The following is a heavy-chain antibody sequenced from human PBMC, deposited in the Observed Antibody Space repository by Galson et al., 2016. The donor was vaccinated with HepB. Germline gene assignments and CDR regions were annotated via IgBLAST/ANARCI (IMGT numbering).Heavy chain of an antibody. CDR2: IWYDGSNK. CDR3: ARVASPCTSPNCYIFADHFDY. Sequence: SLRLSCAASGFTFSNYGMHWVRQAPGKGLEWVAVIWYDGSNKHYADSVKGRFIISRDNSRNTVYLEMNSLRAEDTAVYYCARVASPCTSPNCYIFADHFDYWGQGTQVTVSS. V-gene: IGHV3-33*01. D-gene: IGHD2-2*02. CDR1: GFTFSNYG. J-gene: IGHJ4*02.